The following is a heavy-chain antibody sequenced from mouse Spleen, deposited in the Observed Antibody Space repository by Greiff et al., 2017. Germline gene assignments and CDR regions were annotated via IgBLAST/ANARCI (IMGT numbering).Heavy chain of an antibody. D-gene: IGHD6-1*01. V-gene: IGHV5-9*04. CDR3: ARSLDYDAMDY. CDR1: GFTFSSYA. Sequence: EVKVVESGGGLVKLGGSLKLSCAASGFTFSSYAMSWVRQTPEKRLEWVATISSGGGNTYYPDSVKGRFTISRDNAKNTLYLQMSSLKSEDTAMYYCARSLDYDAMDYWGQGTSVTVSS. CDR2: ISSGGGNT. J-gene: IGHJ4*01.